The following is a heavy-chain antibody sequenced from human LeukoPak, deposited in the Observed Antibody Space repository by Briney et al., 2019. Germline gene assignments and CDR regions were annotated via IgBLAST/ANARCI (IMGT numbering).Heavy chain of an antibody. CDR3: ARSTLAGNSYGYGIVDY. CDR1: GGSMSSYH. J-gene: IGHJ4*02. Sequence: SETLSLTCSVSGGSMSSYHWSWIRQPPGKGLEWIGYIYYSGSTIYNPSLKSRVTMSLDTSKNQFSLKLSSVTAADTAVYYCARSTLAGNSYGYGIVDYWGQGTLVTVSS. D-gene: IGHD5-18*01. CDR2: IYYSGST. V-gene: IGHV4-59*08.